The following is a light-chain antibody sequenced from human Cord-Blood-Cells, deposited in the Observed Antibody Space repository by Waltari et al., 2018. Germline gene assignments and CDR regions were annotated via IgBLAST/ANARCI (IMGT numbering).Light chain of an antibody. CDR2: EGS. V-gene: IGLV2-23*01. CDR3: CSYAGSSTYWV. Sequence: QSALTQPASVSGSPGQSITISCTGTSSDVGSYNLVSWYQQHPGKAPQLMIYEGSKRPSGVSNRFSVSKSGNTASLTLSGLQAEDEADYYCCSYAGSSTYWVFGGGTKLTVL. J-gene: IGLJ3*02. CDR1: SSDVGSYNL.